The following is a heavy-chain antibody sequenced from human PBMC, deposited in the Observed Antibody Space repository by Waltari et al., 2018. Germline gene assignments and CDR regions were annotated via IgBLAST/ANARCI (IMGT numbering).Heavy chain of an antibody. D-gene: IGHD3-10*01. V-gene: IGHV3-53*01. CDR3: ARHFRGVLGSYFDYLDY. J-gene: IGHJ4*02. Sequence: NRVGFGGGFFQRGGSWDLPCATSASASPGTSVGWVGQAPGKGLEWVSVLQSGGEPLYSDSVRGRLTFSRDDSKGTFYLQMTNLRVEDTAMYYCARHFRGVLGSYFDYLDYWGQGTLVTVSS. CDR2: LQSGGEP. CDR1: ASASPGTS.